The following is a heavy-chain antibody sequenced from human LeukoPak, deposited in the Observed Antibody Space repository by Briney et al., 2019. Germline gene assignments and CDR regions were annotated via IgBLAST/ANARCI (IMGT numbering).Heavy chain of an antibody. V-gene: IGHV4-59*01. J-gene: IGHJ4*02. D-gene: IGHD6-13*01. CDR1: GGSISSYY. Sequence: SETLSLTCTVSGGSISSYYWSWIRQPPGKGLEWIGYIYYSGSTNYNPSLESRVTISVDTSKNQFSLKLSSVTAADTAVYYCASIAAAGTPYLDYWGQGTLVTVSS. CDR2: IYYSGST. CDR3: ASIAAAGTPYLDY.